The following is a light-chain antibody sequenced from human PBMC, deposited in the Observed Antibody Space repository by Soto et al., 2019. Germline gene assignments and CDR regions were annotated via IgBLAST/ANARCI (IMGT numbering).Light chain of an antibody. CDR2: KAS. J-gene: IGKJ2*01. CDR1: QSISSW. Sequence: DIQMTQSPSTLSASVGDRLTITCRASQSISSWLAWYQQKPGKAPKLLIYKASSLESGVPSRFSGSGSGTEFTLTISSLQPDDFATYYCQQYNSYPYTFGQGTNVEIK. CDR3: QQYNSYPYT. V-gene: IGKV1-5*03.